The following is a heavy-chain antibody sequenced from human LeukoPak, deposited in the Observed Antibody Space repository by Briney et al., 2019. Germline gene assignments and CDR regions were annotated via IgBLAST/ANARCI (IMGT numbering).Heavy chain of an antibody. V-gene: IGHV4-39*07. J-gene: IGHJ5*02. CDR3: ARGGMAAAGTRGYNWFDP. CDR1: GGSISSSSYY. CDR2: IYYSGST. D-gene: IGHD6-13*01. Sequence: PSETLSLTCTVSGGSISSSSYYWGWIRQPPGKGLEWIGSIYYSGSTYYNPSLKSRVTISVDTSKNQFSLKLSSVTAADTAVYYCARGGMAAAGTRGYNWFDPWGQGTLVTVSS.